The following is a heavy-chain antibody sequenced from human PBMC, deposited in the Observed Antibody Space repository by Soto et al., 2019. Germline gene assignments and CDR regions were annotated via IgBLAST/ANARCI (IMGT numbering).Heavy chain of an antibody. CDR1: GFTFSSYV. Sequence: GGSLRLSCAASGFTFSSYVMHWVRQAPGKGLEWVALISHDGSNKTHADSVKGRFTISRDNSKSTLYLQMNSLRAEDTAVYYCARDTAYCSSTTCYIYYFDHWGQGTPVTVSS. CDR3: ARDTAYCSSTTCYIYYFDH. D-gene: IGHD2-2*02. J-gene: IGHJ4*02. V-gene: IGHV3-30*03. CDR2: ISHDGSNK.